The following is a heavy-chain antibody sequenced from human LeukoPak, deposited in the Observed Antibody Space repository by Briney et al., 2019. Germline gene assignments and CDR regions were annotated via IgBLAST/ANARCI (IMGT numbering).Heavy chain of an antibody. CDR3: ARDGGGSPDY. CDR2: IRDNGGST. Sequence: PGGSLRLSCAASGFTFSNFAMHWVRQAPGKGLEYVSAIRDNGGSTYYVNSVKGRFTISRDNSKNTLYLQMGSLRPEDMAVYYCARDGGGSPDYWGLGTLVTVSS. V-gene: IGHV3-64*01. J-gene: IGHJ4*02. D-gene: IGHD2-15*01. CDR1: GFTFSNFA.